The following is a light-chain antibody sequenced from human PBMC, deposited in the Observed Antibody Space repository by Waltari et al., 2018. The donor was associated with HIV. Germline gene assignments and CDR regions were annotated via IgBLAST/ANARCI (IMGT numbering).Light chain of an antibody. CDR2: AAS. CDR1: QSISSY. CDR3: QQSYSTPQT. V-gene: IGKV1-39*01. J-gene: IGKJ2*01. Sequence: DIQMTQSPSSLSASVGDRVTITCRASQSISSYLNWYQQKPGKAPKLLIYAASSVQRGVPSRFSGSGSGTDFTLTISSLQPEDFATYYCQQSYSTPQTFGQGTKLEIK.